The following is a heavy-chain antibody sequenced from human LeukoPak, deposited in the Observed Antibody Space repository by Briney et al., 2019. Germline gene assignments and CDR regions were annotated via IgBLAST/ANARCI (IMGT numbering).Heavy chain of an antibody. D-gene: IGHD3-22*01. V-gene: IGHV3-30*02. Sequence: GGSLRLSCAASGFTFSSYGMHWVRQAPGKGLEWVAVIWYDGSNKYYADSVKGRFTISRDNSKNTLYLQMNSLRAEDMAVYYCAKDYYDSSGLAWDWGQGTLVTVSS. CDR2: IWYDGSNK. CDR3: AKDYYDSSGLAWD. CDR1: GFTFSSYG. J-gene: IGHJ4*02.